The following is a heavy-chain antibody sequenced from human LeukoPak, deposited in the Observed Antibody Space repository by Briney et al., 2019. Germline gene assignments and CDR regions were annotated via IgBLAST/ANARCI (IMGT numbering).Heavy chain of an antibody. CDR3: ARVLRFNERSGWIPRY. D-gene: IGHD6-19*01. V-gene: IGHV3-23*01. CDR1: GITLSNYG. Sequence: GGSLRLSCAVSGITLSNYGMSWVRQAPGKGLEWVAGISDSGGRTNYADSVKGRFTISRDNPKNTLYLQMNSLRAEDTAVYYCARVLRFNERSGWIPRYWGQGTLVTVSS. J-gene: IGHJ4*02. CDR2: ISDSGGRT.